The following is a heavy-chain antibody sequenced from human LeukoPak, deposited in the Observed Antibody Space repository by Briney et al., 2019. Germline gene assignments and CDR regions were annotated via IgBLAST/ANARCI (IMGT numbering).Heavy chain of an antibody. CDR2: IGTSGGDT. CDR1: GFSFSSYA. J-gene: IGHJ4*02. V-gene: IGHV3-23*01. CDR3: AKTRGYYDY. Sequence: GGSLRLSCAASGFSFSSYAMSWVRQAPGKGLEWVSAIGTSGGDTFYAESVRGRFTISSDSSKNTLYLQMNSLRAEDTAVYYRAKTRGYYDYWGQGTLVTVSS. D-gene: IGHD3-22*01.